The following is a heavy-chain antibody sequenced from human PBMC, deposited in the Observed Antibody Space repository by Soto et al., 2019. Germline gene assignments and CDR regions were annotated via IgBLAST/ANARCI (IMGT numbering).Heavy chain of an antibody. CDR1: GGTFSSYA. CDR3: ASRYSTGYYWFDY. D-gene: IGHD3-22*01. V-gene: IGHV1-69*13. Sequence: SVKVSCKASGGTFSSYASSWLRQAPGQGLEWMGGIIPIFGTANNAQKLQGRATITPDESSSTAYMELSSLTYEGTAVYYCASRYSTGYYWFDYWGQGTLVTVSS. CDR2: IIPIFGTA. J-gene: IGHJ4*02.